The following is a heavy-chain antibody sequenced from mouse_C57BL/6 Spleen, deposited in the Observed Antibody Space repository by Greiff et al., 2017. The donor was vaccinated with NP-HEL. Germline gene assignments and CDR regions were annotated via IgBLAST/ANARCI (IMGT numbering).Heavy chain of an antibody. CDR3: ARRFSSYFAMDY. CDR1: GFTFSSYT. D-gene: IGHD1-1*01. J-gene: IGHJ4*01. CDR2: ISGGGGNT. V-gene: IGHV5-9*01. Sequence: EVQVVESGGGLVKPGGSLKLSCAASGFTFSSYTMSWVRQTPEKRLEWVATISGGGGNTYYPDSVKGRFTISRDNAKNTLYLQMSSLRSEDTALYYCARRFSSYFAMDYWGQGTSVTVSS.